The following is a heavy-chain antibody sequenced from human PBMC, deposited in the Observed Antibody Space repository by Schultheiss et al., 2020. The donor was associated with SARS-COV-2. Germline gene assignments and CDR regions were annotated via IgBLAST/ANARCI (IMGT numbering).Heavy chain of an antibody. CDR2: ISYDGSNK. CDR3: ARPMGRSYGMDV. Sequence: GGSLRLSCAASGFTFSSYAMHWVRQAPGKGLEWVAVISYDGSNKYYADSVKGRFTISRDNSKNTLYLQMNSLRAEDTAVYYCARPMGRSYGMDVWGQGTTVTVSS. V-gene: IGHV3-30-3*01. CDR1: GFTFSSYA. J-gene: IGHJ6*02. D-gene: IGHD3-10*01.